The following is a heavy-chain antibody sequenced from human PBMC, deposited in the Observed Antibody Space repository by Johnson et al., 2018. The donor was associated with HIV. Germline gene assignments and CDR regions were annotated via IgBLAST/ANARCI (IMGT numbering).Heavy chain of an antibody. CDR3: ARVNIAFDI. D-gene: IGHD2/OR15-2a*01. V-gene: IGHV3-66*01. CDR1: GFTVSSNY. J-gene: IGHJ3*02. Sequence: VQLVESGGGLVQPGGSLRLSCAASGFTVSSNYMSWVRQAPGKGLEWVSVIYSGGSTYYADSVKGRFTISRDISKNTLDLQMNSLRVEDTAVYYCARVNIAFDIWGQGTMVTVSS. CDR2: IYSGGST.